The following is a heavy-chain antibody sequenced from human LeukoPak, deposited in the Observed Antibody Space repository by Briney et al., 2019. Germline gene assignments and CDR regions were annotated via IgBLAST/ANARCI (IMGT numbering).Heavy chain of an antibody. CDR1: GGSISSSSYY. J-gene: IGHJ5*02. V-gene: IGHV4-39*07. CDR3: ARVKPSSSSWFDP. CDR2: IYHSGST. Sequence: SETLSLTCTVSGGSISSSSYYWGWIRQPPGKGLEWIGSIYHSGSTYYNPSLKSRVTISVDTSKNQFSLKLSSVTAADTAVYYCARVKPSSSSWFDPWGQGTLVTVSS. D-gene: IGHD6-6*01.